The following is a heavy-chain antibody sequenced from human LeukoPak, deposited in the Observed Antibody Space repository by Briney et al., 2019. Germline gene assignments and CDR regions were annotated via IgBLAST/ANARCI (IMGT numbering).Heavy chain of an antibody. CDR1: GGSISSYY. CDR2: IYTSGST. D-gene: IGHD4-17*01. Sequence: PSETLSLTCTVSGGSISSYYWSWIRQPAGTGLEWIGRIYTSGSTNYNPSLKSRVTMSVDTSKNQFSLKLSSVTAADTAVYYCARDLFGDLRSDDAFDIWGQGTMVTVSS. V-gene: IGHV4-4*07. J-gene: IGHJ3*02. CDR3: ARDLFGDLRSDDAFDI.